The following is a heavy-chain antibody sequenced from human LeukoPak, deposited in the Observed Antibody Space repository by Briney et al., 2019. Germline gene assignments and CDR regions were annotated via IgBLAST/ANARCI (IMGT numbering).Heavy chain of an antibody. V-gene: IGHV1-18*01. J-gene: IGHJ4*02. CDR3: ARVPPVGQQLVTDY. CDR1: GYTFTSYG. D-gene: IGHD6-13*01. CDR2: ISAYNGNT. Sequence: GASVKVSCKASGYTFTSYGISWVRQAPEQGLEWMGWISAYNGNTNYAQKLQGRVTMTTDTSTSTAYMELRSLRSDDTAVYYCARVPPVGQQLVTDYWGQGTLVTVSS.